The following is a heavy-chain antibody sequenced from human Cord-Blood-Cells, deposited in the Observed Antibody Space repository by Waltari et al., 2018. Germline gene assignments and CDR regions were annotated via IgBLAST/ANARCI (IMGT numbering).Heavy chain of an antibody. CDR1: GCTVSSHA. Sequence: EVQLLESGGGLVQPVGDLRLSGAGSGCTVSSHALCLVRQAPGKGLEWVSAISGSGGSTYYADSVKSRFTISRDNSKNTLYLHMNSLRAEDTAVYYCAKGRIAAAGFDYWGQGTLVTVSS. CDR3: AKGRIAAAGFDY. CDR2: ISGSGGST. D-gene: IGHD6-13*01. V-gene: IGHV3-23*01. J-gene: IGHJ4*02.